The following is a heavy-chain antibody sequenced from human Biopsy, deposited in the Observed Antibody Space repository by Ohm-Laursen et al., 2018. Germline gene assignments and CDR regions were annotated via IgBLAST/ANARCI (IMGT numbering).Heavy chain of an antibody. Sequence: ASVKVSCKASGFSFTGYYIHWVRQAPGQGLEWMGWISPKSGGTNYAQKFQGKITMTKNTSMSTAYMEMSRLRSDDTAVYYCALQSVAQMKNFDYWGQGTLVTVSS. V-gene: IGHV1-2*02. D-gene: IGHD6-19*01. CDR3: ALQSVAQMKNFDY. J-gene: IGHJ4*02. CDR1: GFSFTGYY. CDR2: ISPKSGGT.